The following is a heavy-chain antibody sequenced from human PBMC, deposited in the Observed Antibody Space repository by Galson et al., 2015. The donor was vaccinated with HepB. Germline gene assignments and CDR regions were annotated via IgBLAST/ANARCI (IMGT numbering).Heavy chain of an antibody. J-gene: IGHJ4*02. CDR1: GFPFSSCT. D-gene: IGHD6-19*01. CDR2: ISGSSTYI. Sequence: SLRLSCAASGFPFSSCTMGWVRQAPGKGLEWVSSISGSSTYIYYADSVGGRFTISGDNTKNSLYLQLNSLRAEDTALYFCARETEAVAGQGFWGQGTLVTVSS. V-gene: IGHV3-21*01. CDR3: ARETEAVAGQGF.